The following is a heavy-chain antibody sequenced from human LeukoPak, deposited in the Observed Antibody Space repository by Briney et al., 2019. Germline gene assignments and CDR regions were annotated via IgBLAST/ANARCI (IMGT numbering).Heavy chain of an antibody. J-gene: IGHJ3*02. CDR1: GGSFSGYY. V-gene: IGHV4-34*01. D-gene: IGHD2-15*01. CDR3: ARHCCSGPAKRVFDI. CDR2: INHSGST. Sequence: SETLSLTCAVYGGSFSGYYWSWIRQPPGKGLEWIGEINHSGSTNYNPSLKSRVTISVDTSNSQFSLRLGSVTAADTAVYHCARHCCSGPAKRVFDIWGQGTMVTVSS.